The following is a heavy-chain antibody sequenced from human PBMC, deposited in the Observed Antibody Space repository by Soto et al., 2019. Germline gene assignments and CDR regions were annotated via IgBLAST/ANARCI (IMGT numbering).Heavy chain of an antibody. CDR3: ARECGETMIRSRYGMDV. CDR1: GYTFTSYS. V-gene: IGHV1-3*04. CDR2: INTANGNT. D-gene: IGHD3-10*01. Sequence: ASVKVSCKTSGYTFTSYSIHWVRQAPGQRPEWMGWINTANGNTKYSQKFQGRVTITRDRSATTASMELNSLRSEDTAVYYCARECGETMIRSRYGMDVWGQGTTVTVAS. J-gene: IGHJ6*02.